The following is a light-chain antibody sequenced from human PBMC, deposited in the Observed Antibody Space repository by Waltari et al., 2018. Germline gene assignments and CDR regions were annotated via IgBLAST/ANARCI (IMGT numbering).Light chain of an antibody. Sequence: EVVLTQSPATLSLSPGERATLSCRTSQSVATYLAWYQLKPGQAPRLLIYDSSSRATGIPARFSGSGSGTDFTLTISSLEPEDVAVYYCQQRSNWPPAFGQGTKVEIK. J-gene: IGKJ1*01. CDR3: QQRSNWPPA. V-gene: IGKV3-11*01. CDR2: DSS. CDR1: QSVATY.